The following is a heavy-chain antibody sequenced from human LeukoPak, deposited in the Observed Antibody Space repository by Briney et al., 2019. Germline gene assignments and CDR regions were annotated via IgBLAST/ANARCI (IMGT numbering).Heavy chain of an antibody. J-gene: IGHJ4*02. CDR3: AKDIWVTGRSLHFDY. CDR2: IGAGGRAT. Sequence: GGSLRLSCAASGFTFSTYAMSWVRQAPGKGLEWVSDIGAGGRATYYAESVKGRFTISRDNSKNTVYLQMNSLRTDDTAVYYCAKDIWVTGRSLHFDYWGQGTLVTVSS. D-gene: IGHD1-20*01. V-gene: IGHV3-23*01. CDR1: GFTFSTYA.